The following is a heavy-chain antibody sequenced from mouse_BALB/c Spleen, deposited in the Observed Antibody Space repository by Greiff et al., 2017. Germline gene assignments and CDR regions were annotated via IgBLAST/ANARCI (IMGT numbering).Heavy chain of an antibody. J-gene: IGHJ2*01. CDR1: GFTFSSYG. V-gene: IGHV5-6-3*01. Sequence: EVHLVESGGGLVQPGGSLKLSCAASGFTFSSYGMSWVRQTPDKRLELVATINSNGGSTYYPDSVKGRFTISRDNAKNTLYLQMSSLKSEDTAMYYCARVLLLRFDYWGQGTTLTVSS. CDR2: INSNGGST. D-gene: IGHD1-1*01. CDR3: ARVLLLRFDY.